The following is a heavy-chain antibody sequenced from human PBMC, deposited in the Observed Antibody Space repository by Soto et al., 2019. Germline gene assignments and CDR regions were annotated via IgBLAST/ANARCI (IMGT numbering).Heavy chain of an antibody. Sequence: SETLSLTCTVSGYSINSGYYWGWVRQPPGKGLEWIGIIYHSGTTYYNPSLKSRFTISVDTPKNQFSLDVSSVTAADTAVYYCARGGDLYYPGAFDIWGQGTMVTVSS. D-gene: IGHD3-10*01. CDR1: GYSINSGYY. J-gene: IGHJ3*02. CDR3: ARGGDLYYPGAFDI. V-gene: IGHV4-38-2*02. CDR2: IYHSGTT.